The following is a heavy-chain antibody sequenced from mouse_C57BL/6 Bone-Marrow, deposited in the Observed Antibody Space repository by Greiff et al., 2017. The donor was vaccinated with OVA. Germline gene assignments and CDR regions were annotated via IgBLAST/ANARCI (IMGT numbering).Heavy chain of an antibody. D-gene: IGHD2-4*01. CDR3: ARGGYDYLYDAMDY. V-gene: IGHV1-72*01. CDR2: IDPNSGGT. Sequence: VQLQQPGAELVKPGASVKLSCKASGYTFTSYWMHWVKQRPGRGREWIGRIDPNSGGTKYNEKFKSKATLTVDKPSSTAYMQLSSLTSEDSAVYYCARGGYDYLYDAMDYWGQGTSVTVSS. J-gene: IGHJ4*01. CDR1: GYTFTSYW.